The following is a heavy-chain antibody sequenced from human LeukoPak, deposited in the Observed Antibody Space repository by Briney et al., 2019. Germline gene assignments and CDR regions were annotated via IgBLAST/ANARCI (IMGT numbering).Heavy chain of an antibody. D-gene: IGHD3-10*01. CDR1: GFTFSSYA. CDR3: AKDSQMVRGVYYFDY. V-gene: IGHV3-23*01. CDR2: ISGSGGST. J-gene: IGHJ4*02. Sequence: PGGSLRLSCAASGFTFSSYATSWVRQAPGKGLEWVSAISGSGGSTYYADSVKGRFTISRDNSKNTLYLQMNSLRAEDTAVYYCAKDSQMVRGVYYFDYWGRGTLVTVSS.